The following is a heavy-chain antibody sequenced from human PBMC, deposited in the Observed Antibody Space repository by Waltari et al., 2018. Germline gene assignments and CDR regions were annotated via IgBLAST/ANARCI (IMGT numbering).Heavy chain of an antibody. J-gene: IGHJ5*02. V-gene: IGHV4-34*01. CDR1: GGTFSAYN. CDR2: TNHSGST. CDR3: ARGPPTIFGVVIGGWFDP. Sequence: LQQWGAGLLKPSETLSLTCAVYGGTFSAYNWSWIRQPPGKGLEWIGETNHSGSTKYNPSLKSRVTISVDTSENQLSLKLSSVTAADTAMYYCARGPPTIFGVVIGGWFDPWGQGTLVTVSS. D-gene: IGHD3-3*01.